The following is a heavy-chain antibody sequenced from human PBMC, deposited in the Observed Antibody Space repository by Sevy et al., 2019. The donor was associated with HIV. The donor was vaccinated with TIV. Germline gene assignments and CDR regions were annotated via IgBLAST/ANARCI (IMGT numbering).Heavy chain of an antibody. J-gene: IGHJ4*02. Sequence: GGSLRLSCAASGFTFDDYAMHWVRQAPGKGLEWVSLISWDGGSTYYADSVKGRFTISRDNSKNSLYLQMNSLRAEDTALYYCAKTAGGVSGWYYFDYWGQGTLVTVSS. D-gene: IGHD6-19*01. CDR2: ISWDGGST. CDR3: AKTAGGVSGWYYFDY. V-gene: IGHV3-43D*03. CDR1: GFTFDDYA.